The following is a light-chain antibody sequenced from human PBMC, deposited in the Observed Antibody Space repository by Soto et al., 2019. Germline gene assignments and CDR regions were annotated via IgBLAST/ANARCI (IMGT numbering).Light chain of an antibody. V-gene: IGKV3-20*01. J-gene: IGKJ3*01. CDR2: GAS. CDR3: QHYCSSPSFP. CDR1: QSVSSSY. Sequence: EIVLTQSPGTLSLSPGERATLSCRASQSVSSSYLDWYQQKPGQAPRLLIYGASSRATGIPDRFSGSGSGTDFTLTISRLEPEDFAVYYCQHYCSSPSFPFGPGTKVDIK.